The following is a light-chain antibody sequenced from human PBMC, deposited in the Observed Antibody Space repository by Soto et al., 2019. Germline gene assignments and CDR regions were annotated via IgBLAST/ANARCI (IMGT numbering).Light chain of an antibody. CDR2: EVS. J-gene: IGLJ1*01. V-gene: IGLV2-14*01. Sequence: QSALTQPASVSGSPGQSITISCTGTNSDVGAFNFVFWYQQHPGKAPKLIIYEVSNRPSGVSNRFSGPKSGNTASLTSSGLQAEDEADYYCTSYTSTSHYVFGTGTKLTVL. CDR1: NSDVGAFNF. CDR3: TSYTSTSHYV.